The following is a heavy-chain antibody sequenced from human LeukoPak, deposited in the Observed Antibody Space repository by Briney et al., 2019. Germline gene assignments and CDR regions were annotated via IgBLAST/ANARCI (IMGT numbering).Heavy chain of an antibody. V-gene: IGHV3-48*04. CDR3: AKSNGYGLVDI. D-gene: IGHD3-10*01. J-gene: IGHJ3*02. Sequence: GGSLRLSCAASGFTFSSSGISWVRQAPGKGLEWVSYISSSGSTIYYADSVKGRFTISRDNAKNSLYLQMNSLRAEDTAVYYCAKSNGYGLVDIWGQGTMVTVSS. CDR2: ISSSGSTI. CDR1: GFTFSSSG.